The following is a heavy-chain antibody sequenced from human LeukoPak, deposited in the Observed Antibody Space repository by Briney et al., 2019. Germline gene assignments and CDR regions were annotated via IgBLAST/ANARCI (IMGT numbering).Heavy chain of an antibody. CDR2: IWSDGSNQ. CDR1: GFTFSTYG. CDR3: ARIGYSSSSFDY. V-gene: IGHV3-33*08. D-gene: IGHD6-13*01. J-gene: IGHJ4*02. Sequence: GGSLRLSCAASGFTFSTYGMHWVRQAPGKGLEWVAVIWSDGSNQYYADSVKGRFTISRDNSKNTVYLQMNSLRAEDTAVYYCARIGYSSSSFDYWGQGTLVTVSS.